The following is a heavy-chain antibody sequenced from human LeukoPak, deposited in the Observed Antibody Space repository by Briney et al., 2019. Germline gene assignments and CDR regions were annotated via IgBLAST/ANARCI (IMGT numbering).Heavy chain of an antibody. CDR2: INGDGRNI. Sequence: GGSLRLSCAASRFTFSSYWMHWVRQDPRKGLVWVSRINGDGRNINYADSVRGRFTISRDNAKNTLYLQMNTLRVEDTAVYYCTRDLMDYDVSTGLHHYYMDVWGQGTTVTVSS. CDR3: TRDLMDYDVSTGLHHYYMDV. D-gene: IGHD3-9*01. CDR1: RFTFSSYW. V-gene: IGHV3-74*01. J-gene: IGHJ6*02.